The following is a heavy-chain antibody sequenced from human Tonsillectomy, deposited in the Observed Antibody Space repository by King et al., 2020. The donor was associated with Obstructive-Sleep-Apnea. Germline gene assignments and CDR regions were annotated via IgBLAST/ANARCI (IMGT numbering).Heavy chain of an antibody. CDR1: GFTFSNYA. CDR2: ISGSGGST. Sequence: VQLVESGGGLVPPGGSPRLSCAASGFTFSNYAMSWVRHAPGKGLEWVSAISGSGGSTYYADSVKGRFTISRDNSKNTLSLQMNNLRAEDTALYYCAKVSYYDSWSGYPCSFDYWGQGTLVTVSS. D-gene: IGHD3-3*01. J-gene: IGHJ4*02. CDR3: AKVSYYDSWSGYPCSFDY. V-gene: IGHV3-23*04.